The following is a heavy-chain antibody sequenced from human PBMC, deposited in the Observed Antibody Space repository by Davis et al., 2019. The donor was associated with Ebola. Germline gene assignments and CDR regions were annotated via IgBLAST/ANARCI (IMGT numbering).Heavy chain of an antibody. V-gene: IGHV4-30-4*01. Sequence: PSETLSLTCTVSGGSISSGDYYWSWIRQPPGKGLEWIGYIYYSGSTYYNPSLKSRVTISVDTSKNQFSLKLSSVTAADTAVYYCARGASLVVIDYWGQGTLVTVSS. CDR1: GGSISSGDYY. CDR3: ARGASLVVIDY. CDR2: IYYSGST. J-gene: IGHJ4*02. D-gene: IGHD3-22*01.